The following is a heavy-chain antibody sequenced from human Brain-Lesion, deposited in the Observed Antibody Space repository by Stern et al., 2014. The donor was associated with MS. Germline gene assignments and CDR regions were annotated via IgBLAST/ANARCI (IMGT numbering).Heavy chain of an antibody. CDR3: AKDGPALVTNWFDP. D-gene: IGHD5-18*01. Sequence: VQLVQSGPDVKKPGSSVQVSCKAYGGTFGTYPITWLRQAPGQGLDWMGRIIPIFGSPNYGQKFQGRVTITADRSTTTVYMKLSSLKSDDAAVYYCAKDGPALVTNWFDPWGRGTLVTVSS. CDR1: GGTFGTYP. CDR2: IIPIFGSP. V-gene: IGHV1-69*06. J-gene: IGHJ5*02.